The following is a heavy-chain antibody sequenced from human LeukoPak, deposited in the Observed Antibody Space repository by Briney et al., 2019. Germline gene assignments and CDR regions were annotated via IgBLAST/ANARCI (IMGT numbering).Heavy chain of an antibody. Sequence: ASVKVSCKASGYTFTGYCMHWVRQAPGQGLEWMGWINPNSGATNYAQKFQGGVTTTWDTSSSTAYMELSRLRPDDTAVYYCARTAVTTLPYFDYWGQGTLVTVSS. V-gene: IGHV1-2*02. D-gene: IGHD4-17*01. J-gene: IGHJ4*02. CDR1: GYTFTGYC. CDR2: INPNSGAT. CDR3: ARTAVTTLPYFDY.